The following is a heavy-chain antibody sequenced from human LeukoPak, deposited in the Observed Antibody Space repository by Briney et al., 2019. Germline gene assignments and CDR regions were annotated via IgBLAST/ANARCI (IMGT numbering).Heavy chain of an antibody. Sequence: KPSETLSLTCTVSGGPTLNYYWSWIRQPPGGGLEWIGCVYSSKNTNYNPSLKSRVTISVDTSKTQISLKLTSVTAADTAVYYCTRGTTLVRGVLRAYYYYYMDVWGKGTTVTVSS. J-gene: IGHJ6*03. V-gene: IGHV4-59*01. CDR2: VYSSKNT. D-gene: IGHD3-10*01. CDR1: GGPTLNYY. CDR3: TRGTTLVRGVLRAYYYYYMDV.